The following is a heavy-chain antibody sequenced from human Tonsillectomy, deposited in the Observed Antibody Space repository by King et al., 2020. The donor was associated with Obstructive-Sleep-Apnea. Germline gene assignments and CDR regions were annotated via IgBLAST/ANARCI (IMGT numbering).Heavy chain of an antibody. D-gene: IGHD5-18*01. CDR3: AKGRQYSYDAFDY. CDR1: GFTFSSYG. J-gene: IGHJ4*02. Sequence: VQLVESGGGVVQPGRSLRLSCAASGFTFSSYGMHWVRQAPGKGLEWVAFIRYDGSNKFYADSVKGRFTISRDNSKNTLYLQMNSLRAEDTAVYYGAKGRQYSYDAFDYWGQGTLVTVSS. V-gene: IGHV3-30*02. CDR2: IRYDGSNK.